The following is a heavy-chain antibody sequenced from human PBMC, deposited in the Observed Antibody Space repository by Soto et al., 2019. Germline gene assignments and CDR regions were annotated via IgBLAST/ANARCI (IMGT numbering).Heavy chain of an antibody. CDR3: ARSSGNYLQPRELDY. D-gene: IGHD3-10*01. V-gene: IGHV3-66*01. Sequence: GGSLRLSCAASGFTVSSKYMNWVRQAPGKGLEWVSLINTDGNTHYAGSVNDRFTISRDNSKNTLYLQMDSLRVDDTAVDYCARSSGNYLQPRELDYWGRGPLVTFS. J-gene: IGHJ4*01. CDR2: INTDGNT. CDR1: GFTVSSKY.